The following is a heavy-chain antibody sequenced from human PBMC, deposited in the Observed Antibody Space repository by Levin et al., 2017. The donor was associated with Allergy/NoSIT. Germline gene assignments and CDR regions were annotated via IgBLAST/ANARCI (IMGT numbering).Heavy chain of an antibody. J-gene: IGHJ4*02. CDR1: GGSISSGGYY. Sequence: PSETLSLTCTVSGGSISSGGYYWSWIRQHPGKGLEWIGYIYYSGSTYYNPSLKSRVTISVDTSKNQFSLKLSSVTAADTAVYYCARGPGGNDYGDYVWLQWGQGTLVTVSS. D-gene: IGHD4-17*01. V-gene: IGHV4-31*03. CDR2: IYYSGST. CDR3: ARGPGGNDYGDYVWLQ.